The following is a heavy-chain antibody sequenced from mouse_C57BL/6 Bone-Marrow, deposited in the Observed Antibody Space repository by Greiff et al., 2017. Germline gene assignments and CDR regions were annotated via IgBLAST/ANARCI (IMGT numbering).Heavy chain of an antibody. CDR3: ARRDYSKGY. CDR1: GYTFTDYY. V-gene: IGHV1-26*01. CDR2: INPNNGGT. Sequence: VQLQQSGPELVKPGASVKISCKASGYTFTDYYMNWVKQSHGKSLEWIGDINPNNGGTSYNQKFKGKATLTVDKSSSTAYMELRSLTSEDSAVYYCARRDYSKGYWGQGATLTVSS. D-gene: IGHD2-5*01. J-gene: IGHJ2*01.